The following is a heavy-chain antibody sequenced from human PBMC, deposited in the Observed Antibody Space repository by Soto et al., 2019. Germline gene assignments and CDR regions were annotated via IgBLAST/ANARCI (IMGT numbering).Heavy chain of an antibody. CDR3: ARALLHWFDP. Sequence: ASETLSLTCGVSGGSISRNNWWSWVRQPPEKGLEWIGAISHGGSTNYNPALKSRVTISVDTSKNQFSLKLSSVTAADTAVYYCARALLHWFDPWGRGTLVTVSS. D-gene: IGHD2-15*01. V-gene: IGHV4-4*02. CDR1: GGSISRNNW. CDR2: ISHGGST. J-gene: IGHJ5*02.